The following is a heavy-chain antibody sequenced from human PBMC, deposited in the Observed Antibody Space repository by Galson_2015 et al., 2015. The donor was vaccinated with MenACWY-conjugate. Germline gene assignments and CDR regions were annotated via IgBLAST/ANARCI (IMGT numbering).Heavy chain of an antibody. Sequence: SVKVSCKASGYTFTSYYIHWVRQAPGQGLEWVGVISAFRGAVKFPQTFQGRVTMTTDMSTSTVLMELRSLRSDDTAVNYCARSPLSQNGFGPFDFWGQGTLVTVSS. V-gene: IGHV1-46*01. CDR2: ISAFRGAV. CDR3: ARSPLSQNGFGPFDF. J-gene: IGHJ4*02. D-gene: IGHD3-10*01. CDR1: GYTFTSYY.